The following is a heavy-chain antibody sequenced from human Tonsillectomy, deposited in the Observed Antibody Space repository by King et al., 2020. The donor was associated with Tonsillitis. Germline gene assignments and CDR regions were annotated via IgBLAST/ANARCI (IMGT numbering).Heavy chain of an antibody. Sequence: EGQLVQSGGGLVQPGGSLRLSCVGSGFTFSTYWMTWVRQAPGKGLEWVANINKGGIEKSYVDSVEGRFTISRDNAKNSLYLQMNSLTGEDTAVYYCARDSTPVEASNICYDAFDLWARETVLTVSP. J-gene: IGHJ3*01. CDR2: INKGGIEK. D-gene: IGHD2-15*01. CDR3: ARDSTPVEASNICYDAFDL. CDR1: GFTFSTYW. V-gene: IGHV3-7*01.